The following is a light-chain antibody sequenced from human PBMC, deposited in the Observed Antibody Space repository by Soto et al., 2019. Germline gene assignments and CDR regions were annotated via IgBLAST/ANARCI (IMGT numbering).Light chain of an antibody. CDR3: QQYSSSPGT. CDR2: GAS. CDR1: QSVSSTY. V-gene: IGKV3-20*01. Sequence: EIVLTQSPCTLSLSPGERGTLSCRASQSVSSTYLAWYQQKPGQAPRLLIYGASSRDTGIPDRFSGSGSGTDFTLTISRLEPEDFAVYYCQQYSSSPGTFGQGTKVEIK. J-gene: IGKJ1*01.